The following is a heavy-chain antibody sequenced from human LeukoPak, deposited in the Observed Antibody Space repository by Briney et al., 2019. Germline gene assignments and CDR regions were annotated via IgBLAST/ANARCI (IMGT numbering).Heavy chain of an antibody. CDR1: GFTFSSYG. D-gene: IGHD1-26*01. J-gene: IGHJ4*02. CDR2: ISYDGNNR. Sequence: GWSLRLSCAASGFTFSSYGMHWVRQAPGKGLEWVTFISYDGNNRKYADSVAGRFTISRDNSENTLYLEMNSVRPEDTALYYCVRKIGSPPSPGHFDYWGQGTLVTVSS. V-gene: IGHV3-30*03. CDR3: VRKIGSPPSPGHFDY.